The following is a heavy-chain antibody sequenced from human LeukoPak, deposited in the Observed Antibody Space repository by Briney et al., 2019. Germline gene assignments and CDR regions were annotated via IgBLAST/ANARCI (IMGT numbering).Heavy chain of an antibody. J-gene: IGHJ4*02. V-gene: IGHV3-23*01. CDR3: VGSGYYLIDDY. D-gene: IGHD3-3*01. Sequence: PGGSLRLSCAASGFTFSTYAMNWVRQAPGKGLEWVSGASGNGGITYYADSVKGRFTISRDNSKNTLYLQMNSLRAEDAAVYYCVGSGYYLIDDYWGQGTLVTVSS. CDR2: ASGNGGIT. CDR1: GFTFSTYA.